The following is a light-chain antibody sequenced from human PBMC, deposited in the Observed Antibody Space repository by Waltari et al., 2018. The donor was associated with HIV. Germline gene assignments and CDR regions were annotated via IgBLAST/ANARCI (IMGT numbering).Light chain of an antibody. CDR1: SSGVGSYNY. CDR3: CSYAGMYTWV. CDR2: DVS. Sequence: QSSLTQPRSVSGSPGQSVTISCSGTSSGVGSYNYFSWYQQHPGKAPKVMIYDVSKRPSGVPDRFSGSKSGKTASLTISGLQAEDEADYYCCSYAGMYTWVFGGGTKLTVL. J-gene: IGLJ3*02. V-gene: IGLV2-11*01.